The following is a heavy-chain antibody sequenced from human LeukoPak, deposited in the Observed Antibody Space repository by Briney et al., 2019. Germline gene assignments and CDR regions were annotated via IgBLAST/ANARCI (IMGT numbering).Heavy chain of an antibody. V-gene: IGHV4-59*01. D-gene: IGHD3-22*01. CDR1: GGSISSYY. Sequence: SETLSLTYTVSGGSISSYYCSWMRQPPGKGRERIEYIYYSGSTNYNPCLKSRVTISVDTSKNQFSLKLSSVTAADTAVYYCARFYRDYYDSRGGAFDYWGQGTLVTVSS. CDR3: ARFYRDYYDSRGGAFDY. J-gene: IGHJ4*02. CDR2: IYYSGST.